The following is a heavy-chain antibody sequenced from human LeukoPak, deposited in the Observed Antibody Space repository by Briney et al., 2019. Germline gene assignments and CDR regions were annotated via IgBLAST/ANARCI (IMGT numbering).Heavy chain of an antibody. Sequence: ASVKVSCKASGYTFTSYAMHWVCQAPGQRLEWMGWINAGNGNTKYSQKFQGRVTITRDTSASTAYMELSSLRSEDTAVYYCARDPDPYQLLPVRWFDPWGQGTLVTVSS. CDR1: GYTFTSYA. CDR3: ARDPDPYQLLPVRWFDP. D-gene: IGHD2-2*01. CDR2: INAGNGNT. J-gene: IGHJ5*02. V-gene: IGHV1-3*01.